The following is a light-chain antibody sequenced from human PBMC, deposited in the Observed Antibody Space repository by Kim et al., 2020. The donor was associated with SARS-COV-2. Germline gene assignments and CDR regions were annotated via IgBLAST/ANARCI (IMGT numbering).Light chain of an antibody. CDR3: QAWDSSVV. Sequence: VSVSPGQTASITCPGDKLGDKYACWYQQKPGQSPVLVIYQDSKRPSGIPERFSGSNSGNTATLTISGTQAMDEADYYCQAWDSSVVFGGGTQLTVL. V-gene: IGLV3-1*01. J-gene: IGLJ2*01. CDR1: KLGDKY. CDR2: QDS.